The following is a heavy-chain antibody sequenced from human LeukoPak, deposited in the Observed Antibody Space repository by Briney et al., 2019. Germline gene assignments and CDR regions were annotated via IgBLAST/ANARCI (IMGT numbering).Heavy chain of an antibody. CDR2: INPSGGST. V-gene: IGHV1-46*01. Sequence: ASVKVSCKASGYTFTSYYMHWVRQAPGQGLEWMGIINPSGGSTSYAQKFQGRVTMTRDTCTSTVYMELSSLRSEDTAVYYCARDRAKQLGSRNPRPQPLYYFDYWGQGTLVTVSS. J-gene: IGHJ4*02. D-gene: IGHD6-6*01. CDR1: GYTFTSYY. CDR3: ARDRAKQLGSRNPRPQPLYYFDY.